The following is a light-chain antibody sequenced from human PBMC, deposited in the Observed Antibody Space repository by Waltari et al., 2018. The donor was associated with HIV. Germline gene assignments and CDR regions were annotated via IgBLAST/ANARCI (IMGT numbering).Light chain of an antibody. Sequence: QSALTQPASVSGSPGQSITISCTGTSSDVGSYNLVSWYQQYPGKAPKLMISEVSKRPSGVSNRFSGSKSGNTASLTISGLQAEDEADYYCCSYAGSSTWVFGGGTKVTVL. CDR2: EVS. J-gene: IGLJ3*02. CDR3: CSYAGSSTWV. V-gene: IGLV2-23*02. CDR1: SSDVGSYNL.